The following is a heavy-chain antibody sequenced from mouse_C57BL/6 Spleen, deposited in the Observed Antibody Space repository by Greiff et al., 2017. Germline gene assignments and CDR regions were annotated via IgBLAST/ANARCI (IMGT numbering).Heavy chain of an antibody. Sequence: VQLQQPGAELVRPGSSVKLSCKASGYTFTSYWMHWVKQRPIQGLEWIGNIDPSDSETHYNQKFKDKATLTVDKSSSTAYMQLSSLTSEDSAVYYCARMGTHSSGFAYWGQGTLVTVSA. CDR1: GYTFTSYW. CDR3: ARMGTHSSGFAY. J-gene: IGHJ3*01. CDR2: IDPSDSET. V-gene: IGHV1-52*01. D-gene: IGHD3-1*01.